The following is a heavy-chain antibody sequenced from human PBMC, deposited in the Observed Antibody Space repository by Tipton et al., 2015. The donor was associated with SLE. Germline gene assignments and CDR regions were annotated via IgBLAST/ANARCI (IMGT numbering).Heavy chain of an antibody. CDR1: GGSFSGYY. Sequence: LRLSCAVYGGSFSGYYWSWIRQPPGKGLEWIGEINHSGSTNYNPSLKSRVTISVDTSKNQFSLKLSSVTAADTAVYYCARVGATVTKGPLDYWGQGTLVTVSS. J-gene: IGHJ4*02. V-gene: IGHV4-34*01. CDR3: ARVGATVTKGPLDY. D-gene: IGHD4-17*01. CDR2: INHSGST.